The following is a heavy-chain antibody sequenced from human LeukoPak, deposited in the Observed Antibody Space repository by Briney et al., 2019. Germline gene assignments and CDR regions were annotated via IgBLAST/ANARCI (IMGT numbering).Heavy chain of an antibody. V-gene: IGHV4-59*01. J-gene: IGHJ3*02. CDR3: TRGGIVVIPASVRGAFDI. Sequence: SETLSLTCTVSVGSISSSYWSWIRQPPGKELEWSGYIYYTGNTYSNPSPPRRATISAATTKNKLSLNLSSVTAAATAMYYCTRGGIVVIPASVRGAFDIWGQGTMVTVSS. CDR1: VGSISSSY. CDR2: IYYTGNT. D-gene: IGHD2-2*01.